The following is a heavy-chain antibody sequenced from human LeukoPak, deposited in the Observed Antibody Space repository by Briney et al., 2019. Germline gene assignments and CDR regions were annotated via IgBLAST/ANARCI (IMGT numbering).Heavy chain of an antibody. Sequence: GGSLRLSCAASGFTFSDYYMSWIRQAPGKGLEWVSYISSSGSTIYYADSVKGRFTISRDNAKNSLYLQMNSLRAEDTAVYYCARDHRYDSSGYGTPGYWGQGTLVTVSS. CDR3: ARDHRYDSSGYGTPGY. J-gene: IGHJ4*02. CDR2: ISSSGSTI. V-gene: IGHV3-11*04. D-gene: IGHD3-22*01. CDR1: GFTFSDYY.